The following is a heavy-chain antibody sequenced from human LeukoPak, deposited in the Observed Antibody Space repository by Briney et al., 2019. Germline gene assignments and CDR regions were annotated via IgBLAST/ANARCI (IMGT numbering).Heavy chain of an antibody. CDR3: ARNGWGSGSYWFY. D-gene: IGHD3-10*01. Sequence: PSETLSLTCEVSGASLSGYYWSWIRQAPGKGLEWIGEISHSGSTSYNPSLKSRVTISAHTSKNQFSLKLSSVIGADTAVYFCARNGWGSGSYWFYWGQGTLVTVSA. V-gene: IGHV4-34*01. J-gene: IGHJ4*02. CDR2: ISHSGST. CDR1: GASLSGYY.